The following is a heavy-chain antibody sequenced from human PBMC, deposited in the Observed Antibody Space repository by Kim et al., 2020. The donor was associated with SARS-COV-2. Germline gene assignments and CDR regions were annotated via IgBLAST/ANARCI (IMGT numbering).Heavy chain of an antibody. D-gene: IGHD2-2*01. Sequence: GGSLRLSCAASGFTFSSYDMHWVRQATGKGLEWVSVIGTAGETYYAGSVKGRFTISRENAKNSLHLQMNSLRVGDTAVYYCARGMAVVGTYRPYYSMDLWGQGTTVTVSS. CDR1: GFTFSSYD. CDR2: IGTAGET. V-gene: IGHV3-13*04. J-gene: IGHJ6*02. CDR3: ARGMAVVGTYRPYYSMDL.